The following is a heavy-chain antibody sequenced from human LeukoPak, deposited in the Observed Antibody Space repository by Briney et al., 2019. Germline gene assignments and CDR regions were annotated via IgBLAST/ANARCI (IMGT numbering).Heavy chain of an antibody. V-gene: IGHV4-4*07. J-gene: IGHJ5*02. Sequence: SETLSLTCTVSGGSISSYYWSWIRQPAGKGLEWIGRIYTSGSTNYNPSLKSRVTMSVDASKNQFSLKLSSVTAADTAVYYCARDVGGYCSSTSCYYWFDPWGQGTLVTVSS. CDR1: GGSISSYY. CDR3: ARDVGGYCSSTSCYYWFDP. CDR2: IYTSGST. D-gene: IGHD2-2*01.